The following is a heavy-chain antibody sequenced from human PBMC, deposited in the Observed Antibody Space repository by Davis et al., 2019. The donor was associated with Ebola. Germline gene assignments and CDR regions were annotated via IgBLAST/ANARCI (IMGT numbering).Heavy chain of an antibody. CDR3: AISAAGDVEY. J-gene: IGHJ4*02. CDR2: IIPVVDTK. D-gene: IGHD6-25*01. V-gene: IGHV1-69*04. CDR1: GGTFTNYA. Sequence: AASVKVSCKTSGGTFTNYAVNWVRQAPGQGLEWMGRIIPVVDTKDYAQKFQGRVTLTADKATNTAYMELSSLRSEDTAVYYCAISAAGDVEYWGQGTLVTVSS.